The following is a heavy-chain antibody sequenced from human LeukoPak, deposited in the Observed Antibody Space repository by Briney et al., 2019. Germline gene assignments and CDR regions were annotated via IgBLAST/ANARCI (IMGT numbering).Heavy chain of an antibody. D-gene: IGHD3-22*01. CDR2: IRSKSYGGTT. V-gene: IGHV3-49*04. CDR1: GFTFGDYA. J-gene: IGHJ4*02. CDR3: TSCSDSSGYSGIDY. Sequence: GGSLRLSCTASGFTFGDYAMSWVRQAPGEGLGWGGFIRSKSYGGTTEYAASVKGGFTISRDDSKSIAYLQMNSLKTEDTAVYYCTSCSDSSGYSGIDYWGQGTLVTVSS.